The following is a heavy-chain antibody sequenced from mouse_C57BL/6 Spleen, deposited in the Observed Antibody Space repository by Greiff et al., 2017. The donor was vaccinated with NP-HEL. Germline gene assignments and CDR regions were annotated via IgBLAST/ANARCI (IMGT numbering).Heavy chain of an antibody. CDR2: INPYNGGT. V-gene: IGHV1-19*01. D-gene: IGHD3-3*01. J-gene: IGHJ4*01. Sequence: VQLQQSGPVLVKPGASVKMSCKASGYTFTDFYMNWVKQSHGKSLEWIGVINPYNGGTSYNQKFKGKATLTVDKSSSTAYMELNSLTSEDSAVYYCAREGTRAMDYWGQGTSVTVSS. CDR1: GYTFTDFY. CDR3: AREGTRAMDY.